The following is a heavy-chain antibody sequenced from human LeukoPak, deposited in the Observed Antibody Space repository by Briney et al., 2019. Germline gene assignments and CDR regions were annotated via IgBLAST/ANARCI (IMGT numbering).Heavy chain of an antibody. CDR3: AKDTGSGCVVD. CDR2: ISYDGTTK. Sequence: PGGSLRLSCAASGFTFRNYPVHWVRQAPGKGLEWVTVISYDGTTKYYADSVKGRFTISRDNSRNTLYLQMNSLRAEDTAVYYCAKDTGSGCVVDWGQGTLVTVSS. V-gene: IGHV3-30*04. J-gene: IGHJ4*02. CDR1: GFTFRNYP. D-gene: IGHD6-19*01.